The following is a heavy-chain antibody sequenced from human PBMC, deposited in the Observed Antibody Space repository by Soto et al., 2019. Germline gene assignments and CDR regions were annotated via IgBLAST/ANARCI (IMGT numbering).Heavy chain of an antibody. CDR1: GFTFSSYG. CDR3: AKDSSVVNPNPPTFDY. Sequence: PGGSLRLSCAASGFTFSSYGMHWVRQAPGKGLEWVAVISYDGSNKYYADSVKGRFTISRDNSKNTLYLQMNSLRAEDTAVYYCAKDSSVVNPNPPTFDYWGQGTLVTVSS. D-gene: IGHD2-15*01. CDR2: ISYDGSNK. V-gene: IGHV3-30*18. J-gene: IGHJ4*02.